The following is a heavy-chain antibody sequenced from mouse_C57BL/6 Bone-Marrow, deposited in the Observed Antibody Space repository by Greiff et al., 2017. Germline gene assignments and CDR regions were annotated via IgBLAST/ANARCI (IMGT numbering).Heavy chain of an antibody. J-gene: IGHJ4*01. CDR1: GFTFSDYY. Sequence: EVKLMESGGGLVQPGGSLKLSCAASGFTFSDYYMYWVRQTPEKRLEWVAYISNGGGSTYYPDTLKGRFTISRDNAKNTLYLQMSRLKSEDTAMYYCARHKTTVVARDAMDYWGQGTSVTVSS. D-gene: IGHD1-1*01. CDR3: ARHKTTVVARDAMDY. V-gene: IGHV5-12*01. CDR2: ISNGGGST.